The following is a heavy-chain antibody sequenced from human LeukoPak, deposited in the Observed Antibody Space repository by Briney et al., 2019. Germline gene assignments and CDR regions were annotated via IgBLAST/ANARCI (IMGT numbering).Heavy chain of an antibody. CDR2: ISGSGGST. D-gene: IGHD3-3*01. Sequence: GGSLRLSCAASGFTFSSYAMSWVRQAPGKGLEWVSAISGSGGSTYYADSVKGRFTISRDNSKNTLYLQMNSLRAEDTAVYYRAKSITIFGVVITDAFDIWGQGTMVTVSS. V-gene: IGHV3-23*01. CDR1: GFTFSSYA. CDR3: AKSITIFGVVITDAFDI. J-gene: IGHJ3*02.